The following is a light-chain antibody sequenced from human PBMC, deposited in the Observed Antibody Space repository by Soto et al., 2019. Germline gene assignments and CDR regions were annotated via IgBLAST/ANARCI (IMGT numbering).Light chain of an antibody. CDR3: SSYRSGDTYV. CDR2: DVT. V-gene: IGLV2-14*01. J-gene: IGLJ1*01. CDR1: SSEVGGYNY. Sequence: QSVLTQPASVSGSPGQLIAISCTGTSSEVGGYNYVSWYQQHPGKAPKLMIYDVTNRPSGVSNRFSGSKSGNTASLTISGLQAEDEADYYCSSYRSGDTYVFGIGTKVTVL.